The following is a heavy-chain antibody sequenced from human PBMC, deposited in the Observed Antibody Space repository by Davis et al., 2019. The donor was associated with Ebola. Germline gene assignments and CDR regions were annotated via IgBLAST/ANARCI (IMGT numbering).Heavy chain of an antibody. J-gene: IGHJ4*02. Sequence: ASVKVSCKSSGYTSTSYGLVWVRQAPGLGLEWMGWISGFNTNTNFAQKFQGRVTVSKDTSTNTAYMDLRSLTSDDTAIYYCVRAPNYDVLTGTSSYYFDYWGQGTLVTVSS. V-gene: IGHV1-18*04. D-gene: IGHD3-9*01. CDR3: VRAPNYDVLTGTSSYYFDY. CDR2: ISGFNTNT. CDR1: GYTSTSYG.